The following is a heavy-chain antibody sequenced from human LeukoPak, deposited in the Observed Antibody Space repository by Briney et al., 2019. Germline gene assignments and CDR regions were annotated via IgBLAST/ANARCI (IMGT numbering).Heavy chain of an antibody. CDR1: GGSFSGYY. J-gene: IGHJ3*02. Sequence: SETLSLTCAVYGGSFSGYYWSWIRQPPGKGLEWIGEINHSGSTYYNPSLKSRVTISVDTSKNQFSLRLSSVTAADTAVYYCARLWVVVVPAATFDAFDIWGQGTVVTVSS. CDR2: INHSGST. CDR3: ARLWVVVVPAATFDAFDI. V-gene: IGHV4-34*01. D-gene: IGHD2-2*01.